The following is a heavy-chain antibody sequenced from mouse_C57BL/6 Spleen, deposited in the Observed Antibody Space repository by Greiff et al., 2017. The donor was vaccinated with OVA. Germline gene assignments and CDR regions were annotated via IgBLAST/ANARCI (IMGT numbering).Heavy chain of an antibody. CDR3: AKRDYGTLGYFDY. V-gene: IGHV5-17*01. D-gene: IGHD1-1*01. CDR2: ISSGSSTI. J-gene: IGHJ2*01. Sequence: EVKLMESGGGLVKPGGSLKLSCAASGFTFSDYGMHWVRQAPEKGLEWVAYISSGSSTIYYADTVKGRFTISGDNAKNTLFLQITSLRSEDTAMYYGAKRDYGTLGYFDYWGQGTTLTVSS. CDR1: GFTFSDYG.